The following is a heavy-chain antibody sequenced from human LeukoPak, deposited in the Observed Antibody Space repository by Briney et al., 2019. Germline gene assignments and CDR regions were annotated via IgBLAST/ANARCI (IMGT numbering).Heavy chain of an antibody. V-gene: IGHV4-34*01. Sequence: PSETLSLTCAVYGGSFNGYYWTWIRQPPGKGLEWIGEINHSGSTDYNPSLKSRVTISVDTSKNQFSLKLNSVTAADTAVYYCARGQLRLSNWGQGSLVIVSS. J-gene: IGHJ4*02. CDR1: GGSFNGYY. CDR2: INHSGST. D-gene: IGHD6-25*01. CDR3: ARGQLRLSN.